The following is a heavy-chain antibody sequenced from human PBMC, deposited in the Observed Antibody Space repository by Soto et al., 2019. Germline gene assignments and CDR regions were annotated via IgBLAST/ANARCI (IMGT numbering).Heavy chain of an antibody. CDR1: GGTFSSYS. J-gene: IGHJ6*02. CDR2: IIPILNTA. Sequence: QVHLVQSGAEVKKPGSSVRVSCKTSGGTFSSYSFTWVRQAPGQGLEWMGEIIPILNTANFAQKFQSRVTITADEPTSTVYMDLSSLSLDDTAVYYCARVDYDSTYGFYYYGLDVWGQGTTVTVSS. V-gene: IGHV1-69*01. CDR3: ARVDYDSTYGFYYYGLDV. D-gene: IGHD3-10*01.